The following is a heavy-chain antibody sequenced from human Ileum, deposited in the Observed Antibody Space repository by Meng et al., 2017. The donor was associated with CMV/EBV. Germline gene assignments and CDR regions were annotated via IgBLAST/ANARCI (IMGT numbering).Heavy chain of an antibody. CDR3: SKGGVMVRGGGDY. CDR1: GFTFSNYA. D-gene: IGHD3-10*01. Sequence: GESLKISCAASGFTFSNYAMNWVRQAPGKGLEWVSVISGGGGYTYYADSVEGRFSISRDNSKNTLYLQMNNLRAEDTAVYSCSKGGVMVRGGGDYWGQGTLVTVSS. J-gene: IGHJ4*02. CDR2: ISGGGGYT. V-gene: IGHV3-23*01.